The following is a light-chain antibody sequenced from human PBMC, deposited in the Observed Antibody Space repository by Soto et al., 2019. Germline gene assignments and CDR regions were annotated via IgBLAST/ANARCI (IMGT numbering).Light chain of an antibody. Sequence: EIVLTQSPGTLSLSPGERATLSCRASQTVRNNFLAWYQQKPGQAPRLLIYAASSRATGIPDRFSGGGSGTDFTLSIRRLEPEDFALYCCQQSCTSKTFGQGTKVEIK. V-gene: IGKV3-20*01. CDR2: AAS. CDR3: QQSCTSKT. CDR1: QTVRNNF. J-gene: IGKJ1*01.